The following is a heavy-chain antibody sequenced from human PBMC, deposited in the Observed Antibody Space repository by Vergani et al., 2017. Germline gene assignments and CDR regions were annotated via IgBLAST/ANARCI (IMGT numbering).Heavy chain of an antibody. V-gene: IGHV3-11*05. CDR3: ARATGFVELSDY. D-gene: IGHD3-10*01. Sequence: QVQLVESGGGLVKPGGSLRLSCAASGFTFSDYYMSWIRQAPGKGLEWVSYISSSSSYTNYADSVKGRFTISRDNAKNSLYLQMNSLRAEDTAVYYCARATGFVELSDYWGQGTLVTVSS. CDR1: GFTFSDYY. J-gene: IGHJ4*02. CDR2: ISSSSSYT.